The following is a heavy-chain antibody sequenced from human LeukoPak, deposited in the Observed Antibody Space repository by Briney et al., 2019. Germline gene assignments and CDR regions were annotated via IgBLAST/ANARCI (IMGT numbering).Heavy chain of an antibody. J-gene: IGHJ4*02. Sequence: ASVKVSCKASGYTFTGYFMHWARQAPGQGLEWMGWINPNSGGTNYAQKFQGRVTMTRDTSISTAYMELSSLRSDDTAVYYCARPLYGAASVALNPNSLDYWGQGTLVTVSS. CDR2: INPNSGGT. CDR1: GYTFTGYF. CDR3: ARPLYGAASVALNPNSLDY. D-gene: IGHD4/OR15-4a*01. V-gene: IGHV1-2*02.